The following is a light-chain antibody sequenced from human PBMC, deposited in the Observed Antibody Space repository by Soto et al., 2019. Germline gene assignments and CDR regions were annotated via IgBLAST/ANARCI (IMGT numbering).Light chain of an antibody. CDR1: QSVSSN. CDR3: QKYNNWPQIT. V-gene: IGKV3-15*01. J-gene: IGKJ5*01. CDR2: GAS. Sequence: EIVMTQSPATLSASPGERATLSFRASQSVSSNLAWYQQKPGQAPRLLIYGASNRATGIPDRFSGSGSGTEFTLTIRSLKSEDFAVYYCQKYNNWPQITFGKGTRLEIK.